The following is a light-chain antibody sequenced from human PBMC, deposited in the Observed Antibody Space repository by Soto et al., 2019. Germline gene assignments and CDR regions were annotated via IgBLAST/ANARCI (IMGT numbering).Light chain of an antibody. V-gene: IGKV1-5*03. CDR3: QQYNSYSRT. CDR2: MAS. CDR1: QSFSST. J-gene: IGKJ1*01. Sequence: DIPMTQSPSTLSASVGDRGTIXCRASQSFSSTLAWSQQNPGKAPKPLIYMASSLESGGPSRFSGSGSATEFTRTITSLQPEDFATYYGQQYNSYSRTFGQGTKVDIK.